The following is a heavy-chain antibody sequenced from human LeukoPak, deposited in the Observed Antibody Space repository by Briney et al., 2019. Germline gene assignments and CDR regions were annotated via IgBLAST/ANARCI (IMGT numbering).Heavy chain of an antibody. Sequence: GGSLRLSCAASGCTFSNYAMTWVGQAPGKGLEWVASLTGSGNDAYYADSVKGRFTISRDNSKNMLYLQMDSLRAEDTAVYYCAKGATGLRIVGDDWGQGTLVTVSS. CDR2: LTGSGNDA. CDR3: AKGATGLRIVGDD. V-gene: IGHV3-23*01. D-gene: IGHD2-15*01. J-gene: IGHJ4*02. CDR1: GCTFSNYA.